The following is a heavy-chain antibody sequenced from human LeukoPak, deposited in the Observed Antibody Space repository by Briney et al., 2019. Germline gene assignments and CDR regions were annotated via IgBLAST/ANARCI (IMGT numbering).Heavy chain of an antibody. V-gene: IGHV3-23*01. D-gene: IGHD4-17*01. Sequence: PGGSLRFSCAASGFTFSSYAMSWVRQAPGQGLEWVSAISGSGGSTYYADSVKGRFTISRDNSKNTLYLQMNSLRAEDTAVYYCAKDSLRPRLKAFDPWGQGTLVTVSS. CDR1: GFTFSSYA. CDR2: ISGSGGST. J-gene: IGHJ5*02. CDR3: AKDSLRPRLKAFDP.